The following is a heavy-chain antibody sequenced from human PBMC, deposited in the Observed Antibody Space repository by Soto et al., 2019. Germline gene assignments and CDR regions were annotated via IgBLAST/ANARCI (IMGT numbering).Heavy chain of an antibody. V-gene: IGHV4-59*01. CDR3: ARDRGDFWSGILYYYGMDV. CDR2: IYYSGST. D-gene: IGHD3-3*01. J-gene: IGHJ6*02. Sequence: PSETLSLTCTVSGGSISSYYWSWIRQPPGKGLEWIGYIYYSGSTNYNPSLKSRVTISVDTSKNQFSLKLSSVTAADTAVYYCARDRGDFWSGILYYYGMDVWGQGTTVTVSS. CDR1: GGSISSYY.